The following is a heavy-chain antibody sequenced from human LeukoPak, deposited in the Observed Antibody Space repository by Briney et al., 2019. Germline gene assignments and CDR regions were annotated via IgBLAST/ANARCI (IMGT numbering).Heavy chain of an antibody. CDR1: GFTFSNYW. Sequence: PGGSLRLSCAASGFTFSNYWMHWVRQAPGKGLVWVSRISYDGSSTNYADSVKGRFTISRDNAKNTLYLQMNSLRAEDTAVYYCARLNCAESCWYGSRSNYYYMDVWGKGTTVTISS. CDR3: ARLNCAESCWYGSRSNYYYMDV. D-gene: IGHD3-10*01. V-gene: IGHV3-74*01. J-gene: IGHJ6*03. CDR2: ISYDGSST.